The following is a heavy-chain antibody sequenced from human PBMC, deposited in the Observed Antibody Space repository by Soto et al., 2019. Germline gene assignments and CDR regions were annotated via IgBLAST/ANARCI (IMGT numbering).Heavy chain of an antibody. CDR3: ARDDVLCDGGRCYRVPLDV. D-gene: IGHD2-15*01. CDR1: GFTVSSKY. V-gene: IGHV3-66*01. CDR2: IQNVGPT. Sequence: LRLSCAASGFTVSSKYMSWVRQAPGKGLEWVSLIQNVGPTYYADSEKGRFTISRDTSENTVHLQMDSLRAEDTAVYYCARDDVLCDGGRCYRVPLDVRGKGTTVTVSS. J-gene: IGHJ6*04.